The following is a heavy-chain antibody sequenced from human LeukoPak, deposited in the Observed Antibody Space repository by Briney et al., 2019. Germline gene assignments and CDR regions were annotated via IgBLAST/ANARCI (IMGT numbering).Heavy chain of an antibody. CDR3: ARASSDGVVLDATSFDC. Sequence: PGGSLRLSCAASGFSVSNNYMTWVRQAPGKGLEWVSVIYNDGRTYYPDSLKGRFTISRDNSKNILYLQMNSLRAEDTAVYYCARASSDGVVLDATSFDCWGQGTLVIVSS. CDR1: GFSVSNNY. D-gene: IGHD2-2*01. CDR2: IYNDGRT. V-gene: IGHV3-53*01. J-gene: IGHJ4*02.